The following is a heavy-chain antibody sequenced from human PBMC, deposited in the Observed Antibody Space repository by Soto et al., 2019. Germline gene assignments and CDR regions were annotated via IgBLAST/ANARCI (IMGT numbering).Heavy chain of an antibody. V-gene: IGHV1-18*04. CDR1: GYTFTSYY. Sequence: ASVKVSCKASGYTFTSYYMHWVRQAPGQGLEWMGWISAYNGNTNYAQKLQGRVTMTTDTSTSTAYMELRSLRSDDTAVYYCARVGRSDYGDYGYYYYYGMDVWGQGTTVTVSS. D-gene: IGHD4-17*01. J-gene: IGHJ6*02. CDR2: ISAYNGNT. CDR3: ARVGRSDYGDYGYYYYYGMDV.